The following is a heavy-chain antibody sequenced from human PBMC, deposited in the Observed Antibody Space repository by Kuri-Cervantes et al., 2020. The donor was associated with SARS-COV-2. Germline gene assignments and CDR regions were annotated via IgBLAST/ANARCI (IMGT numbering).Heavy chain of an antibody. D-gene: IGHD2-15*01. CDR3: ARGQGVTVQVALLVLLGYYLDV. CDR1: GVSFSGYY. J-gene: IGHJ6*03. CDR2: INHSGGT. V-gene: IGHV4-34*01. Sequence: ESLSLSCAASGVSFSGYYLSWIRQPTGKGLEWVAEINHSGGTYYSTSLKGRFTISVDTSKNHFSLKLSTVTAADTAVYFCARGQGVTVQVALLVLLGYYLDVWGKGTMVTVSS.